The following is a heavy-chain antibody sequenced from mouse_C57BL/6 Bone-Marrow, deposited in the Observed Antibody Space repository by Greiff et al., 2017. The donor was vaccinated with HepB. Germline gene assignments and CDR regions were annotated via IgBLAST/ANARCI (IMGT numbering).Heavy chain of an antibody. V-gene: IGHV1-4*01. CDR1: GYTFTSYT. CDR3: ANSNYRRGAMDY. CDR2: INPSSGYT. Sequence: VQLQQSGAELARPGASVKMSCKASGYTFTSYTMHWVKQRPGQGLEWIGYINPSSGYTKYNQKFKDKATLTADKSSSTAYMQLSSLTYEDSAVYYCANSNYRRGAMDYWGQGTSVTVSS. D-gene: IGHD2-5*01. J-gene: IGHJ4*01.